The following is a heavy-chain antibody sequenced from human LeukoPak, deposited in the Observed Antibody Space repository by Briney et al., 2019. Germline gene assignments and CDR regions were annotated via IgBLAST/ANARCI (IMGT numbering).Heavy chain of an antibody. CDR1: AFTFSRYW. CDR3: AGTNSGNLEI. Sequence: GGSLRLSCAASAFTFSRYWMSWVRQAPGKGLEWVANIKQDGSETYYVDSVKGRFTISRDNAKNSLHLQMNSLRAEDTAVYYCAGTNSGNLEIWGQGTMVTVSS. V-gene: IGHV3-7*03. J-gene: IGHJ3*02. D-gene: IGHD1-26*01. CDR2: IKQDGSET.